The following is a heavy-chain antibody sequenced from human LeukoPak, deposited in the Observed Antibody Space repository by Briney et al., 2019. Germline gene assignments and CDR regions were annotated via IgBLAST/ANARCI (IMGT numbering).Heavy chain of an antibody. CDR3: AVAPGDY. CDR2: IKPNSGDT. Sequence: GASVKVSCKASGYSFADYYMHWVRRAPGQGLEWMGWIKPNSGDTRSAQKFQGRVTLTRDTSISTVYMELTTLTSDDTALYYCAVAPGDYWGQGTLVSVSA. J-gene: IGHJ4*02. V-gene: IGHV1-2*02. D-gene: IGHD2-21*01. CDR1: GYSFADYY.